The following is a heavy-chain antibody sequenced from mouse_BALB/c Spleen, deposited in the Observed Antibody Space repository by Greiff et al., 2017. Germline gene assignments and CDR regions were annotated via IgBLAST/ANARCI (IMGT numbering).Heavy chain of an antibody. CDR1: GFSLTSYG. J-gene: IGHJ2*01. Sequence: VMLVESGPGLVQPSQSLSITCTVSGFSLTSYGVHWVRQSPGKGLEWLGVIWSGGSTDYNAAFISRLSISKDNSKSQVFFKMNSLQANDTAIYYCARRGYYRDHFDYWGQGTTLTVSS. CDR2: IWSGGST. CDR3: ARRGYYRDHFDY. V-gene: IGHV2-2*02. D-gene: IGHD2-14*01.